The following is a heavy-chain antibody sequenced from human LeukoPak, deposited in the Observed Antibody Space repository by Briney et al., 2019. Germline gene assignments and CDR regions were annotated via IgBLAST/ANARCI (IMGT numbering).Heavy chain of an antibody. J-gene: IGHJ3*02. V-gene: IGHV4-34*01. CDR3: ARDRVRHYYDSSGRHDAFDI. D-gene: IGHD3-22*01. Sequence: SETLSLTCAVYGGSFSGYYWSWIRQPPGKGLEWIGEINRSGSTNYNPSLKSRVTISVDTSKNQFSLKLSSVTAADTAVYYCARDRVRHYYDSSGRHDAFDIWGQGTMVTVSS. CDR1: GGSFSGYY. CDR2: INRSGST.